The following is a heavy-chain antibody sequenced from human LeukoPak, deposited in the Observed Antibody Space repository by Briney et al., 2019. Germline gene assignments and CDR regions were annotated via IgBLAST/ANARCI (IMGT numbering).Heavy chain of an antibody. CDR2: MNPNSGNT. J-gene: IGHJ3*02. V-gene: IGHV1-8*01. Sequence: ASVTASCKASGYTFTSYDINWVRQATGQGLEWMGWMNPNSGNTGYAQKFQGRVTMTRNTSISTAYMELSSLRSEDTAVYYCARVTDGDAFDIWGQGTMVTVSS. CDR1: GYTFTSYD. CDR3: ARVTDGDAFDI. D-gene: IGHD3-16*01.